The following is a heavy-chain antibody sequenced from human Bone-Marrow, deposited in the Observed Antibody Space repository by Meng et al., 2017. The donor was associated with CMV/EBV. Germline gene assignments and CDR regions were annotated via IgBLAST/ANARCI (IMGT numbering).Heavy chain of an antibody. Sequence: SETLSLTCTVSGGSISSYYWSWIRQPPGKGLEWIGYIYYSGSTNYNPSLKRRVTIPVDTSEKQFSRRLSSVTAADTAVYYCARAPYCGGDCYWDGWYLDLWGCGTLVTVSS. D-gene: IGHD2-21*01. V-gene: IGHV4-59*01. CDR3: ARAPYCGGDCYWDGWYLDL. J-gene: IGHJ2*01. CDR2: IYYSGST. CDR1: GGSISSYY.